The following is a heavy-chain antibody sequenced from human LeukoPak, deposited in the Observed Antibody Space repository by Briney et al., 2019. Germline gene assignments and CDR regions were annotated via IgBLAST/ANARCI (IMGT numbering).Heavy chain of an antibody. D-gene: IGHD3-10*01. CDR1: GGSISSYY. J-gene: IGHJ3*02. Sequence: PSETLSLTCTVSGGSISSYYWSWIRQPPGKGLEWIGYIYSSGSTNYSPSLKSRVTISVDTSKNQFSLKLSSVTAADTAMYYCARRRGAHTANALDIWGQGTMVTVSS. V-gene: IGHV4-59*08. CDR3: ARRRGAHTANALDI. CDR2: IYSSGST.